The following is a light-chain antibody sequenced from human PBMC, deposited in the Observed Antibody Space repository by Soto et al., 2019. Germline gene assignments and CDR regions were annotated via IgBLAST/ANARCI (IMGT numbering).Light chain of an antibody. CDR3: AAWDDSLSARYV. Sequence: QSVLTQPPSASGTPGQRVTISCSGSSSNIGSNFVYWYQQFPGTAPKLLIYRNNQRPSGVPDRFSGSKSGTSASLAISGLPSEDEADYYCAAWDDSLSARYVFGTGTKLTVL. V-gene: IGLV1-47*01. CDR2: RNN. J-gene: IGLJ1*01. CDR1: SSNIGSNF.